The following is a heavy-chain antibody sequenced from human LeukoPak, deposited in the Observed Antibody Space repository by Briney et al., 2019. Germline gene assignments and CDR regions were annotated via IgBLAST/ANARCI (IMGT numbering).Heavy chain of an antibody. CDR3: AKQYSSSWYYFDY. CDR1: GFTFSSDA. V-gene: IGHV3-23*01. D-gene: IGHD6-13*01. CDR2: VSGSGGST. J-gene: IGHJ4*02. Sequence: PGGSLRLSCAVSGFTFSSDAMSWVRQAPRQGLDLGSAVSGSGGSTYYADSVKGRFTISRDNSKHTLYLQMNSLRAEDTAVYYCAKQYSSSWYYFDYWGQGTLVTVSS.